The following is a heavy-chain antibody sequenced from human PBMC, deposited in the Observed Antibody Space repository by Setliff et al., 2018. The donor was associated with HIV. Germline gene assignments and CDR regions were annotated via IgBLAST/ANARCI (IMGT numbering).Heavy chain of an antibody. CDR1: GFTFSSYA. Sequence: GGSLRLSCAASGFTFSSYAMSWVRQASGKGLEWVSAISGSGGSTYYADSVKGRFTISRDNSKNTLFLQMNSLRAEDTAVYYCARLPQDVRSSIDFWGQGTLVTVSS. CDR3: ARLPQDVRSSIDF. D-gene: IGHD6-6*01. J-gene: IGHJ4*02. V-gene: IGHV3-23*01. CDR2: ISGSGGST.